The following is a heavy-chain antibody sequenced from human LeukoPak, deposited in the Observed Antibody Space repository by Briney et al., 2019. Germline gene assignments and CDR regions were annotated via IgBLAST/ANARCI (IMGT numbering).Heavy chain of an antibody. J-gene: IGHJ3*02. V-gene: IGHV4-59*01. CDR3: ARPYSSGWRGAFDI. CDR2: IYYSGST. Sequence: PSETLSLTCAVSGGSISSYYWSWIRQPPGKGLEWIGNIYYSGSTNYNPSLKSRVTISVDTSKNQFSLRLNSVTAADTAVYYCARPYSSGWRGAFDIWGQGTMVTVSS. CDR1: GGSISSYY. D-gene: IGHD6-25*01.